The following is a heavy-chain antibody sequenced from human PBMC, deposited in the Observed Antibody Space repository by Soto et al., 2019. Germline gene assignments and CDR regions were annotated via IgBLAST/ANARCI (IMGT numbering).Heavy chain of an antibody. CDR2: IYSGGST. J-gene: IGHJ5*02. V-gene: IGHV3-53*04. CDR1: GFTVSSNH. Sequence: GGSLRLSCAASGFTVSSNHMSWVRQAPGKGLEWVSVIYSGGSTYYADSVKGRFTISRHNSKNTLYLQMNSLRAEDTAVYYCARDRVYDYIWGSYRYDTFGGFDPWGQGTLVTVSS. D-gene: IGHD3-16*02. CDR3: ARDRVYDYIWGSYRYDTFGGFDP.